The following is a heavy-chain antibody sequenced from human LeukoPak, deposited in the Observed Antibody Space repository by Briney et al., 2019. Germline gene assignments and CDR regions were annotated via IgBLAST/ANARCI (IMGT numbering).Heavy chain of an antibody. CDR3: ARGDDILTGSLGTLDY. J-gene: IGHJ4*02. CDR2: ISYDGSNK. Sequence: GGSLRLSCEASGFTFSSYGVHWVRQAPGKGLEWVAVISYDGSNKYYADSVKGRFTISRDNSKNTLYLQMNSLRAEDTAVYYCARGDDILTGSLGTLDYWGQGTLVTVSS. CDR1: GFTFSSYG. V-gene: IGHV3-30*04. D-gene: IGHD3-9*01.